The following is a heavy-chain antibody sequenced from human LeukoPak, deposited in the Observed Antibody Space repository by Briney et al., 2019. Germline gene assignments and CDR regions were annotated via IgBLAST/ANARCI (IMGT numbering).Heavy chain of an antibody. Sequence: GASVKVSCKASGYTFTGYGISWVRQAPGQGLEWMGWISAYNGNTNYAQKLQGRVTMTTDTSTSAAYMELRSLRSDDTAVYYCARGLAVAGRRGYFDYWGQGTLVTVSS. D-gene: IGHD6-19*01. V-gene: IGHV1-18*01. J-gene: IGHJ4*02. CDR3: ARGLAVAGRRGYFDY. CDR2: ISAYNGNT. CDR1: GYTFTGYG.